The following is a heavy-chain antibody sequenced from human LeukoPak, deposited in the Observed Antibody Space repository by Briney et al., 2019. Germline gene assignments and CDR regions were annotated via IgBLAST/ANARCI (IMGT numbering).Heavy chain of an antibody. D-gene: IGHD3-22*01. J-gene: IGHJ4*02. CDR3: ARVYYYDSGGYHLGVDY. Sequence: ASVKVSCKASGYTSTTYALHWVRQAPGQRPEWMGWINAGDGNTGYSQRFRDRVTITRDTSASTTYMELSSLRSEDTAMYYCARVYYYDSGGYHLGVDYWGQGTLVTVSS. CDR1: GYTSTTYA. CDR2: INAGDGNT. V-gene: IGHV1-3*01.